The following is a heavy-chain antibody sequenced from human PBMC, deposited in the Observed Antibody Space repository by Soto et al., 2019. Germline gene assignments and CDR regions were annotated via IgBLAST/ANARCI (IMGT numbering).Heavy chain of an antibody. Sequence: ASVEVSCKAPGDTFTKYDINWVRQASGQGLEWMGWMNPYTGNADYAQKFQGRVTMTRNTSISTAYMELSGLTSEDTAVYYCARWAYYYDSSGYSWGQGTPVTVS. J-gene: IGHJ5*02. CDR2: MNPYTGNA. CDR1: GDTFTKYD. D-gene: IGHD3-22*01. CDR3: ARWAYYYDSSGYS. V-gene: IGHV1-8*01.